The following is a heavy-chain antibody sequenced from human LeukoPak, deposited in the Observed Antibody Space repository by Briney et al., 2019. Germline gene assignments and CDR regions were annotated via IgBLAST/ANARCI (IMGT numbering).Heavy chain of an antibody. Sequence: ASVKVSCKASGYTFTGYYMHWVRQAPGQGLEWMGWISAYNGNTNYAQKLQGRVTMTTDTSTSTAYMELRSLRSDDTAVYYCARDRSSSGTYDYWGQGTLVTVSS. CDR1: GYTFTGYY. CDR2: ISAYNGNT. J-gene: IGHJ4*02. V-gene: IGHV1-18*04. D-gene: IGHD6-6*01. CDR3: ARDRSSSGTYDY.